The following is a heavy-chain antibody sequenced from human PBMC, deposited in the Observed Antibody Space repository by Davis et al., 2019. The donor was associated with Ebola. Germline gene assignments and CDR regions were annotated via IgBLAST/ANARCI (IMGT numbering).Heavy chain of an antibody. J-gene: IGHJ4*02. CDR1: GGSISSYY. Sequence: GSLRLSCPVSGGSISSYYWSWIRQPPGKGLEWIGYIYYSGSTNYNPSLKSRVTISVDTSKNQFSLKLSSVTAADTAVYYCASFGYSYGSIDYWGQGTLVTVSS. CDR2: IYYSGST. CDR3: ASFGYSYGSIDY. V-gene: IGHV4-59*01. D-gene: IGHD5-18*01.